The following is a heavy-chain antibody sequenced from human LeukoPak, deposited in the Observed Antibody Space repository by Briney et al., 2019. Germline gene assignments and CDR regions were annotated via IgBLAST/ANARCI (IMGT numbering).Heavy chain of an antibody. CDR2: IHNSGSN. Sequence: PSETLSLTCTVSSRSVSIDSYYWNWIRQPPGKGLEWIAYIHNSGSNYYNPSLKSRVTISVDTSKNQFSLNLSSVTAADTARYYCARLSLVAAGGPFYFDYWGQGTLVTVSS. CDR1: SRSVSIDSYY. V-gene: IGHV4-61*01. J-gene: IGHJ4*02. D-gene: IGHD6-19*01. CDR3: ARLSLVAAGGPFYFDY.